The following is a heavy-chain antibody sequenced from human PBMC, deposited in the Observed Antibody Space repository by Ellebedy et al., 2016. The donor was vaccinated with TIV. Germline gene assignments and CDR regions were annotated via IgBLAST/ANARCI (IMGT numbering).Heavy chain of an antibody. CDR2: IKGDGSDK. J-gene: IGHJ4*02. D-gene: IGHD3-16*01. V-gene: IGHV3-7*03. CDR1: GFPFSIEW. Sequence: PGGSLRLSXAASGFPFSIEWMIWLRQAPGKGLEWVANIKGDGSDKNYMESVKGRFTISRDNAKNSLYLQMDNLRAEDTAVYYCAREGGRFVYFDYWGPGTVVTVS. CDR3: AREGGRFVYFDY.